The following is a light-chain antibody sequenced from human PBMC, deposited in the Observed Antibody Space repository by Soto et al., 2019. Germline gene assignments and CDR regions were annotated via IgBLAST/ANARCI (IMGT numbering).Light chain of an antibody. Sequence: EIVLTQSPATLSVSPGERVTLSCGASQSVDINLAWYQQKPGQAPRLLMYDASTRATGISARFSGSGSGTEFTLTISSLQSEDFAVYYCQQYHNWPITFGQGTRLEIK. CDR3: QQYHNWPIT. CDR2: DAS. J-gene: IGKJ5*01. V-gene: IGKV3-15*01. CDR1: QSVDIN.